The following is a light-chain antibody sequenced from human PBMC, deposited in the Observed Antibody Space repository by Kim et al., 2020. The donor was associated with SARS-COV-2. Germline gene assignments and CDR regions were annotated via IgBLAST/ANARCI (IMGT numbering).Light chain of an antibody. CDR1: QSVRYS. CDR3: QQRTDWLWA. Sequence: EIVLTQSPATLSLSPGEGATLSCRASQSVRYSLAWYQQKPGQAARLVIYDTSKRAAGIPARFSGSGSGTDFTLTISTLEPEDFAVYYCQQRTDWLWAFGRGTKVDIK. V-gene: IGKV3-11*01. J-gene: IGKJ1*01. CDR2: DTS.